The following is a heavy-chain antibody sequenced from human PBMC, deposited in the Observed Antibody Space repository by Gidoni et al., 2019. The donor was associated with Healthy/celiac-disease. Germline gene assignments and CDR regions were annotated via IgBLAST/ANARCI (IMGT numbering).Heavy chain of an antibody. D-gene: IGHD3-3*01. J-gene: IGHJ6*03. CDR3: ARDANYDFWSGYYYYMDV. CDR1: GGTFRSYA. Sequence: QVQLVQSGAEVKKPVSSVTVSCKASGGTFRSYAISWVRQAPGQGLEGMGGIIPIVGTANYAQKFQGRVTINADKSTSTAYMELSSLRSEDTAVYYCARDANYDFWSGYYYYMDVWGKGTTVTVSS. CDR2: IIPIVGTA. V-gene: IGHV1-69*06.